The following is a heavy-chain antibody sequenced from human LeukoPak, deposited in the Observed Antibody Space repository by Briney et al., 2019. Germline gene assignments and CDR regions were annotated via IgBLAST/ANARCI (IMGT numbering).Heavy chain of an antibody. J-gene: IGHJ3*02. CDR3: ARPGILGYCSGGSCSDAFDI. CDR1: GYSFTSYW. Sequence: GESLKISCKGSGYSFTSYWIGWVRQMPGKGLEWMGMIYPGDSDTRYSPSFQGQVTISADKSISTAYLQWSSLKASDTAMYYCARPGILGYCSGGSCSDAFDIWGQGTMVTVSS. V-gene: IGHV5-51*01. D-gene: IGHD2-15*01. CDR2: IYPGDSDT.